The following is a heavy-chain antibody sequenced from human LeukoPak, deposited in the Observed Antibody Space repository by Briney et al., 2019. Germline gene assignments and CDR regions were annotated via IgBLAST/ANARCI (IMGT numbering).Heavy chain of an antibody. J-gene: IGHJ2*01. CDR1: GGSFSGYY. Sequence: SETLSLTCAVYGGSFSGYYWSWIRQPPGKGLEWIGEINHSGSTDYNPSLKSRVTISVDTSKNQFSLKLSSVTAADTAVYYCARGITMVRGVPGYFDLWGRGTLVTVSS. D-gene: IGHD3-10*01. CDR2: INHSGST. V-gene: IGHV4-34*01. CDR3: ARGITMVRGVPGYFDL.